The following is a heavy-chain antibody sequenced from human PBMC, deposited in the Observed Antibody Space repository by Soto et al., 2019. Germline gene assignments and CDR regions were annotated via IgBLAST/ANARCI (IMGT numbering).Heavy chain of an antibody. J-gene: IGHJ5*02. CDR1: GYTFTGYY. V-gene: IGHV1-2*02. CDR2: INPNSGGT. Sequence: AASVKVSCKASGYTFTGYYMHWVRQAPGQGLEWMGWINPNSGGTNYAQKFQGRVTMTRDTSISTAYMELSRLRSDDTAVYYCARDNLFRLNWFDPWGQGXLVTVYS. CDR3: ARDNLFRLNWFDP. D-gene: IGHD3-10*02.